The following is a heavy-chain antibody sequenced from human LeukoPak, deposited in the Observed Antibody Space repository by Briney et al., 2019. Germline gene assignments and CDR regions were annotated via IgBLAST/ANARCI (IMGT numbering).Heavy chain of an antibody. D-gene: IGHD2-2*02. Sequence: PSQTLSLTCAVSGGSISSGGYSWSWIRQPPGKGLEWIGYIYHSGSTYYNPSLKSRVTISVDRSKNQFSLKLSSVTAADTAVYYCARVPYCSSTSCYRDAFDIWGQGTMVTVS. CDR3: ARVPYCSSTSCYRDAFDI. V-gene: IGHV4-30-2*01. J-gene: IGHJ3*02. CDR1: GGSISSGGYS. CDR2: IYHSGST.